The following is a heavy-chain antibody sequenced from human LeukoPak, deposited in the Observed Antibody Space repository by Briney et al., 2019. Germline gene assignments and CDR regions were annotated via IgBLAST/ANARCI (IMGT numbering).Heavy chain of an antibody. CDR1: GFTFSNYW. Sequence: GGSLRLSCAASGFTFSNYWMHWVRQAPGKGLVWVSRISGDVSDTDYADSVKGRFIISRDNAKNALYLQVNTLRAEDTAVYYCVRRRVGPNFHGFDMWGQGTMVAVSS. D-gene: IGHD1-26*01. CDR2: ISGDVSDT. J-gene: IGHJ3*02. CDR3: VRRRVGPNFHGFDM. V-gene: IGHV3-74*01.